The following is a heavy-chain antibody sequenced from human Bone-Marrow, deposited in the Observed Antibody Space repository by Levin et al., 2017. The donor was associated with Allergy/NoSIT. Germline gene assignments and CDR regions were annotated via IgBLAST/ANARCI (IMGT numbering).Heavy chain of an antibody. CDR1: GFTFSSYA. CDR2: ISYDGSNK. V-gene: IGHV3-30*04. CDR3: ARDGARHSSSWYYFDY. J-gene: IGHJ4*02. D-gene: IGHD6-13*01. Sequence: GGSLRLSCAASGFTFSSYAMHWVRQAPGKGLEWVAVISYDGSNKYYADSVKGRFTISRDNSKNTLYLQMNSLRAEDTAVYYCARDGARHSSSWYYFDYWGQGTLVTVSS.